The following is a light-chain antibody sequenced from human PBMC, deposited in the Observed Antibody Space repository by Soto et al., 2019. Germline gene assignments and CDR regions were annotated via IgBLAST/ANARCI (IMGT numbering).Light chain of an antibody. CDR2: GAS. Sequence: EIVMTQSPATLSVSPGERATLSCRASQSVSINLAWYQQKPGQPPRLLIYGASTRATGVPARFSGSGSGTEFTLTISSLQYEDFAAYYCQQYYNWPPETFGPGTKVDIK. J-gene: IGKJ3*01. CDR1: QSVSIN. CDR3: QQYYNWPPET. V-gene: IGKV3-15*01.